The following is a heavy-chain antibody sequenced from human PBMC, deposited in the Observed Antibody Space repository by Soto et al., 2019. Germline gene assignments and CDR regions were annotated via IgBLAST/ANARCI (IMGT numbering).Heavy chain of an antibody. CDR1: GITFSTYW. CDR2: INRDETST. D-gene: IGHD6-19*01. J-gene: IGHJ4*02. V-gene: IGHV3-74*01. CDR3: AREAAVPGTVFDY. Sequence: GGSLRLSCAASGITFSTYWMHWVRQAPGQGLVWVSRINRDETSTYYADSVKGRFTISRDNARNTLYLQMNSLRAEDTAVYYCAREAAVPGTVFDYWGQGVLVTVSS.